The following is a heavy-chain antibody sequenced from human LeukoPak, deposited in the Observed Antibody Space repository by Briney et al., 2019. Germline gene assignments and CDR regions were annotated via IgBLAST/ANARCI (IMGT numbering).Heavy chain of an antibody. D-gene: IGHD2-21*01. V-gene: IGHV3-23*01. CDR2: ISGSGGMT. CDR3: AKSPAPVNCKNLVDP. CDR1: GFTFSSYA. Sequence: GGSLRLSCAASGFTFSSYAMSWVRQAPGKGLEWVSVISGSGGMTYYADSVKGRFTISRDNSKNTVYLQMNSLRAEDTAVYYWAKSPAPVNCKNLVDPWGQGTLVTVSS. J-gene: IGHJ5*02.